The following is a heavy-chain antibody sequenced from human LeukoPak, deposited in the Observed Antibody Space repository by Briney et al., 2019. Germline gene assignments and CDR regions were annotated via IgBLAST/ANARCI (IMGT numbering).Heavy chain of an antibody. V-gene: IGHV1-24*01. CDR2: FDPEDGET. J-gene: IGHJ3*02. Sequence: ASVKVSCTVSGYTLTELSMHWVRQTPGKGLEWMGGFDPEDGETIYAQKFQGRVTMTEDTSTDTAYMELSSLRSEDTAVYYCATPKSSGYYYDAFDIWGQGTMVTVSS. CDR3: ATPKSSGYYYDAFDI. D-gene: IGHD3-22*01. CDR1: GYTLTELS.